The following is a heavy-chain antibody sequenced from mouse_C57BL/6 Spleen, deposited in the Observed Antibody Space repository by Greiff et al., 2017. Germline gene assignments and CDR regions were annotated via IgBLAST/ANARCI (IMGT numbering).Heavy chain of an antibody. CDR3: ARSTTETRYFDV. Sequence: VQLKQSGPELVKPGASVKIPCKASGYTFTDYNMDWVKQSHGKSLEWIGDINPNNGGTIYNQKFKGKATLTVDKSSSTAYMELRSLTSEDTAVYYCARSTTETRYFDVWGTGTTVTVSS. CDR1: GYTFTDYN. J-gene: IGHJ1*03. D-gene: IGHD1-1*01. V-gene: IGHV1-18*01. CDR2: INPNNGGT.